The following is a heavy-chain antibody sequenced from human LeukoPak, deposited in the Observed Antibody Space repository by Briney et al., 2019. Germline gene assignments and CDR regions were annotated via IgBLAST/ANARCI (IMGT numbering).Heavy chain of an antibody. Sequence: VASVKVSCKASGYTFTGYYMHWVRQAPGQGLEWMGIINPSGGSTSYAQKLQGRVTMTTDTSTSTIYMEVRSLRSDDTAVYYCAREPAYCGGDCYSDLWGQGTLVTVSS. CDR2: INPSGGST. J-gene: IGHJ5*02. V-gene: IGHV1-46*01. D-gene: IGHD2-21*02. CDR3: AREPAYCGGDCYSDL. CDR1: GYTFTGYY.